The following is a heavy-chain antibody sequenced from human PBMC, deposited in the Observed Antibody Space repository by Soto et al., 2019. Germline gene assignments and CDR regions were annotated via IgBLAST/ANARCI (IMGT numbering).Heavy chain of an antibody. CDR3: AVGRHKTSGSNTWFAP. CDR1: GVNFSSYA. J-gene: IGHJ5*02. V-gene: IGHV3-23*01. D-gene: IGHD3-22*01. Sequence: GGSLRLSCAASGVNFSSYAMNWVRQAPGKGLEWVSTISDTGGGTFYAGSVKGRFTISRDNSKNTLYLQMHSLRADDSAIYFCAVGRHKTSGSNTWFAPWGRGTLV. CDR2: ISDTGGGT.